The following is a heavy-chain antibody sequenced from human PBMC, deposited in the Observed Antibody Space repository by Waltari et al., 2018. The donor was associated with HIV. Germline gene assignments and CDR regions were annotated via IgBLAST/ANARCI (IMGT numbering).Heavy chain of an antibody. CDR1: GFPSSNDW. CDR3: TTDLLSSSWHYLDY. D-gene: IGHD6-13*01. CDR2: IKSKTDCGTT. J-gene: IGHJ4*02. Sequence: EVKLVESGGGLVKSGGSFSLSCAAYGFPSSNDWMSWVRQAPGKVLEWVGRIKSKTDCGTTDYAAPVKGRFTISRDDSKNTLYLQMSSLKTEDTGVYYCTTDLLSSSWHYLDYWGQGTLVTVSS. V-gene: IGHV3-15*01.